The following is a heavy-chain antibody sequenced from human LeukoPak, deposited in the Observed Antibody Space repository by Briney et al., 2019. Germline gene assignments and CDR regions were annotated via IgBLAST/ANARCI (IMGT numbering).Heavy chain of an antibody. D-gene: IGHD2-15*01. Sequence: SETLSLTCTVSGGSISNTTHYWGWIRQPPGKGLEWIGSIYYSGNTDYNPSLKSRVTISVDTSKNQFSLKLNSVTAADTAVYYCARHPKGYFSRFDPWGQGTLVTVSS. CDR3: ARHPKGYFSRFDP. CDR2: IYYSGNT. V-gene: IGHV4-39*01. J-gene: IGHJ5*02. CDR1: GGSISNTTHY.